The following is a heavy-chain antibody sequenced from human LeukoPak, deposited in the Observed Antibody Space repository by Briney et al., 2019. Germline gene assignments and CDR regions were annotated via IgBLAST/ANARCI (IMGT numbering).Heavy chain of an antibody. J-gene: IGHJ4*02. V-gene: IGHV4-39*01. CDR3: ARQSLIVQVPAARSILDY. D-gene: IGHD2-2*01. Sequence: PSEPLSLTCTVSGDSISSSLFYWGWIRQPPGKGLEWIGNIYHSGNTYYNPSLKSRVTISVDTSKNQFSLKLTSVTAAHTAVYYCARQSLIVQVPAARSILDYWGQGTLVTVSS. CDR1: GDSISSSLFY. CDR2: IYHSGNT.